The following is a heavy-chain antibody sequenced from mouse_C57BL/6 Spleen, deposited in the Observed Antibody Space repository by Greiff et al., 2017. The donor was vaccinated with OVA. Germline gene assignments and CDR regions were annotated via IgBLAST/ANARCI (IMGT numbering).Heavy chain of an antibody. Sequence: EVQLQQSGPELVKPGASVKLSCKASGYSFTGYYMNWVKQSPEKSLEWIGEINPSTGGTTYNQKFKAKATLTVDKSSSTAYMQLKSLTSEDSAVYYCANGAYWGQGTLVTVSA. J-gene: IGHJ3*01. CDR3: ANGAY. V-gene: IGHV1-42*01. CDR2: INPSTGGT. CDR1: GYSFTGYY.